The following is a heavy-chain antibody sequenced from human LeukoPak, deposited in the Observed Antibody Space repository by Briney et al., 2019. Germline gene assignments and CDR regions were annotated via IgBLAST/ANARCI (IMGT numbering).Heavy chain of an antibody. CDR2: IYHSGST. D-gene: IGHD3-9*01. J-gene: IGHJ4*02. CDR1: GGSISSGGYS. Sequence: SETLSLTCAVSGGSISSGGYSWSWIRQPPGKGLEWIGYIYHSGSTYYNPSLKSRVTISVDRSKNQFSLKLSSVTAADTAVYYCARGPNYDILTGYYNPVDYWGQGTLVTVSS. V-gene: IGHV4-30-2*01. CDR3: ARGPNYDILTGYYNPVDY.